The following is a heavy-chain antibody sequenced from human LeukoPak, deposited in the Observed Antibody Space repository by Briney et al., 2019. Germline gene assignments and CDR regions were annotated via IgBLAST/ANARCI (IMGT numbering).Heavy chain of an antibody. CDR3: ARRWGIVVVPAANRPRWFDP. V-gene: IGHV4-4*07. CDR1: GGSISSYY. CDR2: IYTSGST. D-gene: IGHD2-2*01. J-gene: IGHJ5*02. Sequence: SETLSLTCTVSGGSISSYYWSWIRQPAGKGLEWIGRIYTSGSTNYNPSLKSRVTMSVDTSKNQFSLKLSSVTAADTAVYYCARRWGIVVVPAANRPRWFDPWGQGTLVTVSS.